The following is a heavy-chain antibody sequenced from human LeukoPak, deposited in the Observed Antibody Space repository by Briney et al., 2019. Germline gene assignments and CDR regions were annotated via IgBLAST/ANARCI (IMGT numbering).Heavy chain of an antibody. D-gene: IGHD2-15*01. CDR3: AKGGSFGGYCSGGSCYDYAFDI. CDR2: ISWNIGSI. J-gene: IGHJ3*02. Sequence: GRSLRLSCAASGFTFDDYAMHWVRQAPGKCLEWVSGISWNIGSIGYADSVKGRFTISRDNAKNSLYLQMNSLGAEDMALYYCAKGGSFGGYCSGGSCYDYAFDIWGQETMVTVSS. V-gene: IGHV3-9*03. CDR1: GFTFDDYA.